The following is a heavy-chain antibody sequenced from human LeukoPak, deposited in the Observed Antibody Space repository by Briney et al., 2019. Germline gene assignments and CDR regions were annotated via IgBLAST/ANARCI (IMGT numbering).Heavy chain of an antibody. Sequence: PGGSLRLSCAASGFTFSSYSMNWVRQAPGKGLEWVSYISSSSSTIYYADSVKGRFTISRDNAKNSLYLQMNSLGAEDTAVYYCARDQEDFWSNDAFDIWGQGTMATVSS. CDR1: GFTFSSYS. J-gene: IGHJ3*02. CDR3: ARDQEDFWSNDAFDI. D-gene: IGHD3-3*01. CDR2: ISSSSSTI. V-gene: IGHV3-48*01.